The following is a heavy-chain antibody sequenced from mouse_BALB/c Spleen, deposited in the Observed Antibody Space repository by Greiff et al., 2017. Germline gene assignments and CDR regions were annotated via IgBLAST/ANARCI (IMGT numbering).Heavy chain of an antibody. CDR3: ARGYYGSSYDY. CDR1: GFTFSSYA. CDR2: ISSGGSYT. V-gene: IGHV5-9-3*01. J-gene: IGHJ2*01. D-gene: IGHD1-1*01. Sequence: EVQLVESGGGLVKPGGSLKLSCAASGFTFSSYAMSWVRQTPEKRLEWVATISSGGSYTYYPDSVKGRFTISRDNAKNTLYLQMSSLRSEDTAMYYCARGYYGSSYDYWGQGTTLTVSS.